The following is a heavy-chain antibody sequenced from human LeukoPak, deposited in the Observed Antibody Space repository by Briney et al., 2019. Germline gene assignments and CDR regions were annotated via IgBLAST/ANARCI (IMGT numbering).Heavy chain of an antibody. V-gene: IGHV4-39*02. J-gene: IGHJ6*03. CDR3: ARERGYSLYYYYYYMDV. CDR1: GGSISSSSYY. CDR2: IYYSGST. D-gene: IGHD2-15*01. Sequence: SETLSLTCTVSGGSISSSSYYWGWTRQPPGKGLEWIGSIYYSGSTYYNPSLKSRVTISVDTSKNQFSLKLSSVTAADTAVYYCARERGYSLYYYYYYMDVWGKGTTVTVSS.